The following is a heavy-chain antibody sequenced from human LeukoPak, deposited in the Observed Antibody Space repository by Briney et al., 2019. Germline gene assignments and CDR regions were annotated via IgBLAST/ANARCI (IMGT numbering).Heavy chain of an antibody. CDR2: IYSGGST. Sequence: PGGSLRLSCAAFGFSVGSNYMTWVRQAPGKGLEWVSLIYSGGSTYYADSVKGRFTISRDNSKNTLYLQMNSLRAEDTAVYYCARDTSIAAAGYYMDVWGKGTTVTVSS. V-gene: IGHV3-66*01. J-gene: IGHJ6*03. CDR1: GFSVGSNY. CDR3: ARDTSIAAAGYYMDV. D-gene: IGHD6-13*01.